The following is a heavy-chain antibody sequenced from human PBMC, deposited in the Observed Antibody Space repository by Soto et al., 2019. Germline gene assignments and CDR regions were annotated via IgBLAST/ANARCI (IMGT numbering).Heavy chain of an antibody. J-gene: IGHJ6*02. Sequence: QLQLVQSGAEVKKPGASVKVSCKASGYNFTRFGISWVRQAPGHGLEWMGWMGAHSGHTRQAQKFQGRLTMTTDASINTVYIDLRSLTSDDTALYYCGRDWQQLAQEAYHQFIGMDVWGQGTTVIVSS. CDR1: GYNFTRFG. CDR2: MGAHSGHT. D-gene: IGHD1-1*01. V-gene: IGHV1-18*01. CDR3: GRDWQQLAQEAYHQFIGMDV.